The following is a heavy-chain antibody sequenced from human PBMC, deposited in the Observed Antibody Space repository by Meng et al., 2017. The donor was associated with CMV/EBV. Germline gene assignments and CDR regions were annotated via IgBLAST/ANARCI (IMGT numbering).Heavy chain of an antibody. V-gene: IGHV1-58*01. D-gene: IGHD3-3*01. CDR3: AADRPGSGYYDFWSGYFSEGMDV. CDR2: IVVGSGNT. Sequence: SVPVSCHASGFTFTTSAVQWVRQARGQRLEWIAWIVVGSGNTNYARKFQERVTITRDMSTSTAYMELSSLRSEDTAVYYCAADRPGSGYYDFWSGYFSEGMDVWGQGTTVTVSS. J-gene: IGHJ6*02. CDR1: GFTFTTSA.